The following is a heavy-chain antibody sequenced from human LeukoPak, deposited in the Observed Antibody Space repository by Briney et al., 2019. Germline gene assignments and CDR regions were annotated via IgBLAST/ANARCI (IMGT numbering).Heavy chain of an antibody. CDR2: IYYSRST. J-gene: IGHJ4*02. Sequence: SETLSLTCTVSGGSVSSHYWSWIRQPPGKGLEWIGYIYYSRSTIYSPSLQGRVTIIIDTSKNQFSLKLSSVTAADTAVYYCARAVILYCSGGSCYSTPLYYFDYWGQGTLVTVSS. CDR1: GGSVSSHY. CDR3: ARAVILYCSGGSCYSTPLYYFDY. V-gene: IGHV4-59*02. D-gene: IGHD2-15*01.